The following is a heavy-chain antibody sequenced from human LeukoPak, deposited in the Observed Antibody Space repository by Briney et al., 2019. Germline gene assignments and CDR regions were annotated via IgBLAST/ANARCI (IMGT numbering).Heavy chain of an antibody. CDR2: IYYSGST. J-gene: IGHJ6*02. V-gene: IGHV4-59*01. CDR3: ATDLAGGARGMDV. D-gene: IGHD3-10*01. Sequence: PSETLSLTCTVSGGSISSYYWSWIRQPPGKGLEWIGYIYYSGSTNYNPSLKSRVTISVDTSKNQFSLKLSSVTAADTAVYYCATDLAGGARGMDVWGQGTTVTVSS. CDR1: GGSISSYY.